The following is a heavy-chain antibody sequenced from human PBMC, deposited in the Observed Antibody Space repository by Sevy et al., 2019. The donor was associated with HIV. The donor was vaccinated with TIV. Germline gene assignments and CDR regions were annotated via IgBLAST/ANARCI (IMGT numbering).Heavy chain of an antibody. CDR3: GRDRATSATGTVFDY. J-gene: IGHJ4*02. CDR2: LSDSGVST. CDR1: GFTSSSYA. D-gene: IGHD6-13*01. V-gene: IGHV3-23*01. Sequence: GGSLRLSCAASGFTSSSYAMSWVRQPPGRGLEWVSTLSDSGVSTYYADSVKVRFTITRGNSKNIMYLQMNSRSADDTAVYYCGRDRATSATGTVFDYWGQGTLVTVSS.